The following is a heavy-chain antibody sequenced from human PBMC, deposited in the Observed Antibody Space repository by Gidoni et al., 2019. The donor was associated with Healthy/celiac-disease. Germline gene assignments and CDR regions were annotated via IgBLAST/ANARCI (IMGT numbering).Heavy chain of an antibody. CDR2: INPNSGGT. CDR1: GYTFTGSY. V-gene: IGHV1-2*02. CDR3: ARGLPYYYDSSGYYGAGWFDP. D-gene: IGHD3-22*01. J-gene: IGHJ5*02. Sequence: QVQLVQSGAEVKKPVASVTVSCKASGYTFTGSYMHWVRQAPGQGLEWMGWINPNSGGTNYAQKFQGRVTMTRDTSISTAYMELRRLRYEDTALYYFARGLPYYYDSSGYYGAGWFDPWGQGTLVTVSS.